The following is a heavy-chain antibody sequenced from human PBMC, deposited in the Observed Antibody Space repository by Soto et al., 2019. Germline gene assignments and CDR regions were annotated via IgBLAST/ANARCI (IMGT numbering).Heavy chain of an antibody. CDR3: AKDLARILEWLSQYYYYGMDV. J-gene: IGHJ6*02. CDR2: ISYDGSNK. V-gene: IGHV3-30*18. Sequence: LRLSCAVSGFTFSSYGMHWVRQAPGKGLEWVAVISYDGSNKYYADSVKGRFTISRDNSKNTLYLQMNSLRAEDTAVYYCAKDLARILEWLSQYYYYGMDVWGQGTTVTVSS. D-gene: IGHD3-3*01. CDR1: GFTFSSYG.